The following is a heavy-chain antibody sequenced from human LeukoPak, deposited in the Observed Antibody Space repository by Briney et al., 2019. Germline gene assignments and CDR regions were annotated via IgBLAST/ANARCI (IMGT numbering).Heavy chain of an antibody. J-gene: IGHJ4*02. CDR1: GGSFSGYY. Sequence: SETLSLTCAVYGGSFSGYYWSWIRQPPGKGLEWIGEINHSGSTNYNPSLKSRVTISVDTSKNQFSLKLSSVTAADTAVYYCARRRNYYDSSGYSDYWGQGTLATVSS. V-gene: IGHV4-34*01. D-gene: IGHD3-22*01. CDR2: INHSGST. CDR3: ARRRNYYDSSGYSDY.